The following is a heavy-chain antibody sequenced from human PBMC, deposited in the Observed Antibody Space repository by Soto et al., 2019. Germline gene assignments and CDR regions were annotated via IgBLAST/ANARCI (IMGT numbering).Heavy chain of an antibody. CDR2: ISGYNGDT. D-gene: IGHD2-8*01. J-gene: IGHJ6*02. CDR3: AKNGQPPYYYYGLDV. V-gene: IGHV1-18*01. Sequence: QGHLVQSGAEVKKPGTSVKVSCKASGYTFTRYGISWVRQAPGQGLEWMGWISGYNGDTNYAQNPHGRVTTTIDTSTSTAYMELRSLTSDDTAVYYCAKNGQPPYYYYGLDVWGQGTTVTVSS. CDR1: GYTFTRYG.